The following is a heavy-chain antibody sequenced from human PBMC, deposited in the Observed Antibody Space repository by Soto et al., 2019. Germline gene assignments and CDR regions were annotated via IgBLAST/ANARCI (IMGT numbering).Heavy chain of an antibody. D-gene: IGHD3-10*01. Sequence: ASVKVSCKASGYTFTSYYMHWVRQAPGQGLEWMGIINPSSGTTSYAQRFQGRVTMTRDTSTSTLYMELSSLRSEDTAVYYCARDLYYYGSGSYYNIDYWGQGTLVTVS. J-gene: IGHJ4*02. CDR2: INPSSGTT. V-gene: IGHV1-46*01. CDR3: ARDLYYYGSGSYYNIDY. CDR1: GYTFTSYY.